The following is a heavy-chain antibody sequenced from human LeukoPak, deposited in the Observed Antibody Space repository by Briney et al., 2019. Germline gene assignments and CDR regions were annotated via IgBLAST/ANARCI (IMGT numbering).Heavy chain of an antibody. CDR3: ARDYGDY. CDR2: IRQDGSDR. J-gene: IGHJ4*02. CDR1: GFTFSDYW. Sequence: GGSLRLSCAASGFTFSDYWMSWFRQAPGKGLEWVANIRQDGSDRYYVDSVKGRFTISRDNAKNSLYLQMNSLRAEDTAVYYCARDYGDYWGQGILVTVSS. D-gene: IGHD4-17*01. V-gene: IGHV3-7*01.